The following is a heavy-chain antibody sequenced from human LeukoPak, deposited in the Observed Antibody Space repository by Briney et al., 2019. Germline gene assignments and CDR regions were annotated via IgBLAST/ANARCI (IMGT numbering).Heavy chain of an antibody. Sequence: SGTLSLTCAVSGGSISSSNWWSWVRQPPGKGLEWIGEIYHSGSTNYNPSLKSRVTISVDTSKNQFSLRLSSVTAADTAVYYCARDNLEAGINDAFDIWGQGTMVTVSS. CDR3: ARDNLEAGINDAFDI. J-gene: IGHJ3*02. V-gene: IGHV4-4*02. D-gene: IGHD6-13*01. CDR1: GGSISSSNW. CDR2: IYHSGST.